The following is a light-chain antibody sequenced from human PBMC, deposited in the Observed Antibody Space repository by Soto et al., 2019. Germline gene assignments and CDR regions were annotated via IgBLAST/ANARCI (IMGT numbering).Light chain of an antibody. CDR2: GAS. CDR3: QQYNSWPPIT. Sequence: EIVMTQSPATLSLSPGERATLSCRASESVSSNLAWYHQRPGQAPRLVIYGASTRATGIPARFSGGGSGTEFTLTISSLQSEDFAVYYCQQYNSWPPITFGQGTRLEIK. V-gene: IGKV3-15*01. CDR1: ESVSSN. J-gene: IGKJ5*01.